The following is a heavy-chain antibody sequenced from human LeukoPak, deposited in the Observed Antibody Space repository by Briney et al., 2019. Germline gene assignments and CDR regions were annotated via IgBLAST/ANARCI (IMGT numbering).Heavy chain of an antibody. CDR3: ARSGLRPGTAMLYY. Sequence: SETLSLTCTVSGGSIRSSYYYWGWIRQPPGKGLEWIGSIYDSGSTYYNPSLKSRVTISVDTSKNQFSLKLNSVTAADTAVYYCARSGLRPGTAMLYYWGQGTLVTVSS. CDR1: GGSIRSSYYY. V-gene: IGHV4-39*01. J-gene: IGHJ4*02. CDR2: IYDSGST. D-gene: IGHD5-18*01.